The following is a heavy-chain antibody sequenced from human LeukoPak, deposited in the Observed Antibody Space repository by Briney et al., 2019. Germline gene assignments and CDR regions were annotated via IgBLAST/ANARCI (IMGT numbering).Heavy chain of an antibody. V-gene: IGHV1-46*01. CDR2: NNPGGGTV. Sequence: GASVNISCKASGYSFTTYYLHWVRQAPGQGLEWMGINNPGGGTVVHGQKFQGRVSMTRDMSRSTVYMELSSLTSEDTAVYYCVSDGIEEDYYYQDVWPRGPTVSV. D-gene: IGHD1-14*01. CDR3: VSDGIEEDYYYQDV. CDR1: GYSFTTYY. J-gene: IGHJ6*03.